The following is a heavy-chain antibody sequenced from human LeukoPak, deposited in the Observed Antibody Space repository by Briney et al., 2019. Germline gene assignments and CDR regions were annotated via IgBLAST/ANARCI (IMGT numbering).Heavy chain of an antibody. Sequence: SETLSLTCGVSGGSVINTNWWTWVRQPPGKGLEWIGEVHLDGRTNYDPSLESRLTMSVDVSENQVSLKLTSVTAADTAVYYCASHYFDSSGHLEFDYWGQGTLVTVSS. D-gene: IGHD3-22*01. CDR2: VHLDGRT. CDR1: GGSVINTNW. J-gene: IGHJ4*02. V-gene: IGHV4-4*02. CDR3: ASHYFDSSGHLEFDY.